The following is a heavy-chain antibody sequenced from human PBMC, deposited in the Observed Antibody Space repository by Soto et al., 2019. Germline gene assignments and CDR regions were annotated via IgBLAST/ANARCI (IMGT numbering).Heavy chain of an antibody. D-gene: IGHD5-18*01. V-gene: IGHV3-9*01. Sequence: EVQLVESGGGVVQPGGSLRLSCTASGFPFDDYAMHWVRQAPGKGLEWVSRISWNSGSIGYADSVKGRFIISRDNAKNSLYLQMNSLRAEDTALYYCAKAVGSYGNFDYWGQGTLVTVSS. CDR2: ISWNSGSI. J-gene: IGHJ4*02. CDR1: GFPFDDYA. CDR3: AKAVGSYGNFDY.